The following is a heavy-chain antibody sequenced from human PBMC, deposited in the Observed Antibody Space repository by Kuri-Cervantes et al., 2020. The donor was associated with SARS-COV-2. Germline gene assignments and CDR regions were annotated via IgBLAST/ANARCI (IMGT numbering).Heavy chain of an antibody. CDR3: VSQFSSSKGNY. D-gene: IGHD6-6*01. Sequence: GGSLRLSCAASGFTFNSYWMTWVRQAPGKGLEWVATINQDGSEKHYVDSVKGRFTISRDNAESTLDLQVNSLRAEDTAVYYCVSQFSSSKGNYWGQGTLVTVSS. V-gene: IGHV3-7*01. CDR1: GFTFNSYW. CDR2: INQDGSEK. J-gene: IGHJ4*02.